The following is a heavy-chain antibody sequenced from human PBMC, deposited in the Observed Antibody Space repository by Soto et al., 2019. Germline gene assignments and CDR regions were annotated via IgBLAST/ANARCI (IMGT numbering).Heavy chain of an antibody. CDR1: GYTFTSYG. Sequence: QVQLVQSGAEVKKPGASVKVSCKASGYTFTSYGISWGRQAPGQGLEWMGWISVYTGNTNYAQKLQGRVTMTTATTTSPASMALRSMRSDVTAVYYWARDGGDCGCAQADCWGQGTQVIVS. CDR2: ISVYTGNT. CDR3: ARDGGDCGCAQADC. J-gene: IGHJ4*02. D-gene: IGHD5-12*01. V-gene: IGHV1-18*01.